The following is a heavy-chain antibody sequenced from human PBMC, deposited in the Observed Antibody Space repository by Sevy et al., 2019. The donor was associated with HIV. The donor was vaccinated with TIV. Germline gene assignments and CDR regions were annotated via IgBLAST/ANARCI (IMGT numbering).Heavy chain of an antibody. CDR1: GFTFSSYY. Sequence: GGSLRLSCAASGFTFSSYYMNWVRQAPGKGLEWVSSIGSSSSYIYYTDSVKGRFTVSRDNAKNSLYLQMNSLRAEDTAVYYCARVVAYCTGGSCFPGYYYGMDVWGQGTTVTVSS. V-gene: IGHV3-21*01. CDR2: IGSSSSYI. CDR3: ARVVAYCTGGSCFPGYYYGMDV. J-gene: IGHJ6*02. D-gene: IGHD2-15*01.